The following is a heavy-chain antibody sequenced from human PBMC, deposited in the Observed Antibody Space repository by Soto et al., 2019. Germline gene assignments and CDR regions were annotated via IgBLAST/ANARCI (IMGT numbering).Heavy chain of an antibody. CDR2: IYYSGST. CDR1: GGSISSYY. J-gene: IGHJ6*03. Sequence: SETLSLTCTVSGGSISSYYWSWIRQPPGKGLEWIGYIYYSGSTNYNPSLKSRVTISVDTSKNQFSLKLSSVTAADTAVYYCARVGCSSTSCYYYYYYYMDVWGKGTTVTVSS. CDR3: ARVGCSSTSCYYYYYYYMDV. V-gene: IGHV4-59*01. D-gene: IGHD2-2*01.